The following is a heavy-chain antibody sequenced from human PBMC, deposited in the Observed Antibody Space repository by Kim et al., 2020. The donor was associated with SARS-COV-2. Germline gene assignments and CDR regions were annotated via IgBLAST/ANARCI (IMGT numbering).Heavy chain of an antibody. J-gene: IGHJ6*02. CDR3: AKEYYYGSGSFFSNGMDV. Sequence: GGSLRLSCAASGFTFSSYGMHWVRQAPGKGLEWVAVISYDGSNKYYADSVKGRFTISRDNSKNTLYLQMNSLRAEDTAVYYCAKEYYYGSGSFFSNGMDVWGQGTTVTVSS. CDR2: ISYDGSNK. V-gene: IGHV3-30*18. D-gene: IGHD3-10*01. CDR1: GFTFSSYG.